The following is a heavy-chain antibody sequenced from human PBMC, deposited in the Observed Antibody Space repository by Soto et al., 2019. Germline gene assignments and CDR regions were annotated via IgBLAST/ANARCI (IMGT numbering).Heavy chain of an antibody. CDR3: ARAEIFGVAFDP. J-gene: IGHJ5*02. D-gene: IGHD3-3*01. Sequence: SVKVSCKASGYTFSSYYIHWVRQAPGQGLEWMGGIIPIFGTANYAQKFQGRVTITADESTSTAYMELSSLRSEDTAVYYCARAEIFGVAFDPWGQGTLVTVSS. CDR2: IIPIFGTA. CDR1: GYTFSSYY. V-gene: IGHV1-69*13.